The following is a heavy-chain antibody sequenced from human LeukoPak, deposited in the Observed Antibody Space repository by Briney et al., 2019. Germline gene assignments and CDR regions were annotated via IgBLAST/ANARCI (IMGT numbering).Heavy chain of an antibody. V-gene: IGHV3-21*01. J-gene: IGHJ4*02. Sequence: GGSLRLSCAASGFTFSSYSMNWVRQAPGKGLEWVSSISSSSSYIYYADSVKGRFTISRDNAKNSLYLQMNSLSAEDTAVYYCASASTRYCSSTSCRNYWGQGTLVTVSS. CDR1: GFTFSSYS. D-gene: IGHD2-2*01. CDR2: ISSSSSYI. CDR3: ASASTRYCSSTSCRNY.